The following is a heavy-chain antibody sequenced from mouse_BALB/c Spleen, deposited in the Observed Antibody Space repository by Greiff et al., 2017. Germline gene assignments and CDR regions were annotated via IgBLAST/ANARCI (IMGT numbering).Heavy chain of an antibody. CDR3: ANDYGSSWFAY. J-gene: IGHJ3*01. CDR2: ISSGGSYT. D-gene: IGHD1-1*01. CDR1: GFTFSSYG. Sequence: EVQLQQSGGDLVKPGGSLKLSCAASGFTFSSYGMSWVRQTPDKRLEWVATISSGGSYTYYPDSVKGRFTISRDNAKNTLYLQMSSLKSEDTAMYYCANDYGSSWFAYWGQGTLVTVSA. V-gene: IGHV5-6*01.